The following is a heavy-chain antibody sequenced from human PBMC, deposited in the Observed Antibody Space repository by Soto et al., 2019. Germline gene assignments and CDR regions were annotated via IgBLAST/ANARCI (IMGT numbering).Heavy chain of an antibody. CDR2: IYYSGST. J-gene: IGHJ3*02. Sequence: SESLSLTCTVSGGSISSYYWSWIRQAPGKVLEWIGYIYYSGSTNYNPSLKSRVTISVDTSKNQFSLKLSSVTAADTAVYYCARGSMVRGPTAPPAAFDIWGQGTMVTVSS. V-gene: IGHV4-59*01. CDR3: ARGSMVRGPTAPPAAFDI. CDR1: GGSISSYY. D-gene: IGHD3-10*01.